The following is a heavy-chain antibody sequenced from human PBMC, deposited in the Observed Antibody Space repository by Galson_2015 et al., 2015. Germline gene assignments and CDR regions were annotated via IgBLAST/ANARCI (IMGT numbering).Heavy chain of an antibody. D-gene: IGHD6-13*01. Sequence: SLRLSCAASGFTFSSYSMNWVRQAPGKGLEWVSYISSSSSTIYYADSVKGRFTISRDNAKNSLYLQMNSLRAEDTAVYYCARVVVDSSSWYGPYYYGMDVWGQGTTVTVSS. CDR1: GFTFSSYS. CDR3: ARVVVDSSSWYGPYYYGMDV. J-gene: IGHJ6*02. CDR2: ISSSSSTI. V-gene: IGHV3-48*01.